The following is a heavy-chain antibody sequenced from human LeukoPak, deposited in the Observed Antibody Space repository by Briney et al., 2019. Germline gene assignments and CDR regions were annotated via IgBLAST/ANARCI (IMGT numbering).Heavy chain of an antibody. CDR2: ISSSSSTI. CDR1: GFTFSSYN. D-gene: IGHD2-2*01. V-gene: IGHV3-48*04. Sequence: GGSLRLSCAASGFTFSSYNMNWVRQAPGKGLEYISFISSSSSTIYYADSVKGRFTISRDNAKNSLYLYMNSLRADDTAVYYCATSLGYCSSGTSCYGLHFDYWGQGTLVTVSS. J-gene: IGHJ4*02. CDR3: ATSLGYCSSGTSCYGLHFDY.